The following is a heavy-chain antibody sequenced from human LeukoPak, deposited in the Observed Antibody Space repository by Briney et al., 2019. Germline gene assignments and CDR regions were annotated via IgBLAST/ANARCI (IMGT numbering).Heavy chain of an antibody. CDR2: INPSGGST. Sequence: ASVKVSCKASGYTFTSYYMHWVRQAPGQGLGWMGIINPSGGSTSYAQKFQGRVTTTRDMSTSTVYMELSSLRSEDTAVYYCARVRKVGATEDDYWGQGTLVTVSS. V-gene: IGHV1-46*01. CDR1: GYTFTSYY. CDR3: ARVRKVGATEDDY. J-gene: IGHJ4*02. D-gene: IGHD1-26*01.